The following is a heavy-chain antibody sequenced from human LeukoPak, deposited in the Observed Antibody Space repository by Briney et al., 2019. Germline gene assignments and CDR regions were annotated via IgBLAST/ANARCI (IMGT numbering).Heavy chain of an antibody. Sequence: GGSLRLSCAASGFTFSSYAMNWVRQAPGRGLEWVSGFSGSGGTTYYADSVKGRFTISRDNSKNTLYLQMNSLRAADTAVYYCATGNRCISHNGLSYYYIYMYVWGKGTTVTVSS. J-gene: IGHJ6*03. CDR1: GFTFSSYA. CDR2: FSGSGGTT. V-gene: IGHV3-23*01. D-gene: IGHD2-8*01. CDR3: ATGNRCISHNGLSYYYIYMYV.